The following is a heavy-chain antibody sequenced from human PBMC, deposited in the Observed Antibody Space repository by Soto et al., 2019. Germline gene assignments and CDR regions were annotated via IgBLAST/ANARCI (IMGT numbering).Heavy chain of an antibody. CDR1: GCSIRSSRCH. V-gene: IGHV4-39*01. CDR2: IFYVGST. D-gene: IGHD6-13*01. J-gene: IGHJ5*02. Sequence: SETLSLTCTFSGCSIRSSRCHWGWIRQSPGKGLEWIGSIFYVGSTYYNPSLKSRVTISADTSKNQFSLKLTSVTAADTALYYCARHSSWQQLIRRVGWFDPWGQGTLVTVSS. CDR3: ARHSSWQQLIRRVGWFDP.